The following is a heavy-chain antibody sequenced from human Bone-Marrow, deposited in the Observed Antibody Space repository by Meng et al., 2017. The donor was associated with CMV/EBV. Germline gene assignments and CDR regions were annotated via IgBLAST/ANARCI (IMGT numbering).Heavy chain of an antibody. D-gene: IGHD4-11*01. CDR3: ALVTHHASWFDP. CDR2: FFPLGDVA. J-gene: IGHJ5*02. CDR1: GDTLDSHT. V-gene: IGHV1-69*02. Sequence: SVKVSCKASGDTLDSHTVTWLRQAPGQGLQWMGRFFPLGDVANTAQMFKGRVTFTADRPTSTAYMELSRLTSEDTAIYYCALVTHHASWFDPWGQGTLVTVSS.